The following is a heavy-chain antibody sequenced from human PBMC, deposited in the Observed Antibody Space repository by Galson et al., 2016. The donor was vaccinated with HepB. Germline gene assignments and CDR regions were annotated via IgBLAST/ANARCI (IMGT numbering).Heavy chain of an antibody. J-gene: IGHJ4*02. CDR3: ARDWGYCSRTSCYAFDN. V-gene: IGHV1-69*13. D-gene: IGHD2-2*01. CDR2: ISPIFGTA. CDR1: GDTFISHA. Sequence: SVKVSCKASGDTFISHAINWVRQAPGQGLEWMGGISPIFGTANYAQKFQGRVTITADEFTRTAYMELGSLTAADTAVYYCARDWGYCSRTSCYAFDNWGQGTLVTVSS.